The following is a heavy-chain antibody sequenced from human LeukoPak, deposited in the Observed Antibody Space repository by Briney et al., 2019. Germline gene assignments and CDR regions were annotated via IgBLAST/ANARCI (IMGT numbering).Heavy chain of an antibody. D-gene: IGHD6-19*01. J-gene: IGHJ4*02. CDR2: IYYSGST. CDR3: ARWGKIAGIAVAGTPFDY. V-gene: IGHV4-39*01. CDR1: GGSMSSSSYY. Sequence: PSETLSLTCTVSGGSMSSSSYYWGWIRQPPGKGLEWIGSIYYSGSTYYNPSLKGRVTISVDTSKNQFSLKLSSVTAADTAVYYCARWGKIAGIAVAGTPFDYWGQGTLVTVSS.